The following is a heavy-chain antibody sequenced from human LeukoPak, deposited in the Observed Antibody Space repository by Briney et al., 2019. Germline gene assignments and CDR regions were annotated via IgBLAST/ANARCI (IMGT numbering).Heavy chain of an antibody. J-gene: IGHJ6*02. D-gene: IGHD6-13*01. Sequence: GGSLRLSCAASGFTFSSYAMHWVRQAPGKGLEWVAVISYDESSKYYADSVKGRFTISRDNSKSTLYLQMNSLRAEDAAVYYCAKGIATAGTYYYYGMDVCGQGTTVTVSS. CDR3: AKGIATAGTYYYYGMDV. CDR1: GFTFSSYA. CDR2: ISYDESSK. V-gene: IGHV3-30*04.